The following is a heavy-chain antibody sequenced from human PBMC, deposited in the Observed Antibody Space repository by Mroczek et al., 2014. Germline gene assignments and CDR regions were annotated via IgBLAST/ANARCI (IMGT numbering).Heavy chain of an antibody. V-gene: IGHV1-18*01. J-gene: IGHJ6*02. CDR3: ARVRYYYDSSGYVVEGMDV. D-gene: IGHD3-22*01. Sequence: QVQLVESGAEVKKPGASVKVSCKASGYTFTSYGISWVRQAPGQGLEWMGWISAYNGNTNYAQKLQGRVTMTTDTSTSTAYMELRSLRSDDTAVYYCARVRYYYDSSGYVVEGMDVWGQGTHGHPSP. CDR2: ISAYNGNT. CDR1: GYTFTSYG.